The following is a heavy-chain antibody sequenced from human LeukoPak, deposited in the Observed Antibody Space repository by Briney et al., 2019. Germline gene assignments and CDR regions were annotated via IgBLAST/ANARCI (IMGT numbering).Heavy chain of an antibody. V-gene: IGHV3-7*01. J-gene: IGHJ4*02. CDR1: GLTFSSSW. D-gene: IGHD5-18*01. CDR2: INPDGNKK. CDR3: ARDLAYSRLDY. Sequence: GGSLRLSRAVSGLTFSSSWMDWVRQAPGKGLEWVASINPDGNKKYSADSVKGRFTISRDNAENSLYLQMNSLRVEDTAFYYCARDLAYSRLDYWGQGMLVTVSS.